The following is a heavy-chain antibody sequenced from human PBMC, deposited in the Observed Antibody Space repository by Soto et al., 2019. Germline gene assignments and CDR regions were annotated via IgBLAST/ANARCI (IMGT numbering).Heavy chain of an antibody. CDR3: ARVDGWFDP. CDR2: ISAYNGNT. Sequence: ASVNLSCTAFGYPFTSYVIRWVRQAPGQGLEWMGWISAYNGNTNYAQKLQGRVTMTTDTSTSTAYMELRSLRSDDTAVYYCARVDGWFDPWGQGTLVTVSS. J-gene: IGHJ5*02. CDR1: GYPFTSYV. V-gene: IGHV1-18*01.